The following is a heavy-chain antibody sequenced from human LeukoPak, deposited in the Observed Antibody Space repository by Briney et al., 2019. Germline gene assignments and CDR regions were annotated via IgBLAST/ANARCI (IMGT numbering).Heavy chain of an antibody. Sequence: PGGSLRLSCTVSGFTVSSNYMTWVRQAPGKGLEWVSVIYSDGTTYNADSVKGRFTISRDNSKNTLYLQINSLRVEDTAVYYCARGIAAAGTGLFNWGQGTLLTVSS. CDR1: GFTVSSNY. D-gene: IGHD6-13*01. V-gene: IGHV3-53*01. CDR2: IYSDGTT. J-gene: IGHJ4*02. CDR3: ARGIAAAGTGLFN.